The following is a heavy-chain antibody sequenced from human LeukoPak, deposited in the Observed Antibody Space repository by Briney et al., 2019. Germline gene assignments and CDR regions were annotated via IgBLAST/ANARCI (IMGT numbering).Heavy chain of an antibody. Sequence: PSETLSLTCTVSGGSISSYYWSWIRQPPGKGLEWIGYIYYSGSTNYNPSLKSRVTISVDTSKNQFSLKLSSATAADTAVYYCARVWVWQQLARWFNPWGQGTLVTVSS. J-gene: IGHJ5*02. V-gene: IGHV4-59*01. CDR2: IYYSGST. CDR1: GGSISSYY. D-gene: IGHD6-13*01. CDR3: ARVWVWQQLARWFNP.